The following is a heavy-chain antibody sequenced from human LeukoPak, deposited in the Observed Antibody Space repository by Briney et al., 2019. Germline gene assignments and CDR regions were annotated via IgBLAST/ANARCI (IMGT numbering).Heavy chain of an antibody. D-gene: IGHD3-22*01. CDR1: GFTVSSNY. Sequence: GGSLRLSCAASGFTVSSNYMSWVRQAPGKGLEWVSVIYSGGNTYYADSVKGRFTISRDNSENTLHLQMNSLRAEDTAVYYCARFGSDYYYPYYDYWGQGTLVTVSS. CDR2: IYSGGNT. V-gene: IGHV3-53*01. CDR3: ARFGSDYYYPYYDY. J-gene: IGHJ4*02.